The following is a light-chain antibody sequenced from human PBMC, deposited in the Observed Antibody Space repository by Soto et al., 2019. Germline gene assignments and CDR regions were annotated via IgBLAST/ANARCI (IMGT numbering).Light chain of an antibody. CDR2: GAS. V-gene: IGKV3-15*01. J-gene: IGKJ4*01. CDR3: RSYNNLPPLT. CDR1: HSVSSN. Sequence: EIVMTQSPATLSVSPGERATLSYRASHSVSSNLAWYQQKPGQAPRLLIYGASTRATGTLARFSGSGAGTEFTLSIISLQSEDFAVYYCRSYNNLPPLTFIGGTKVEIK.